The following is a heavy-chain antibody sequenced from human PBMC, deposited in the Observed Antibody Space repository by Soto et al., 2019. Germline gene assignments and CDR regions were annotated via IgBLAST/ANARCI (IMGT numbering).Heavy chain of an antibody. J-gene: IGHJ4*02. D-gene: IGHD3-22*01. Sequence: ASVKVSCKASGYTFTSYAIHWVRQAPGQRLEWMGWINAGNGNPKYSQKFQDRVTISRDTSATTAYMEMSSLRSEDTAVYYCARGSYYYESSGYYPDYWGQGTLVTVS. CDR2: INAGNGNP. CDR1: GYTFTSYA. V-gene: IGHV1-3*01. CDR3: ARGSYYYESSGYYPDY.